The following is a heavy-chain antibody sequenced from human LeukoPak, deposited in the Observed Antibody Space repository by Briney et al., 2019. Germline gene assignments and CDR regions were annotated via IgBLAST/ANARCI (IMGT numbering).Heavy chain of an antibody. CDR3: ARAPSFYYDSSGYQDK. V-gene: IGHV4-59*12. Sequence: SETLSLTCTVSGGSISSYYWSWIRQPPGKGLEWIRYIYYSGSTNYNPSLKSRVTISVDKSKNQFSLKLTSVTAADTAVYYCARAPSFYYDSSGYQDKWGQGTLVTVSS. CDR1: GGSISSYY. D-gene: IGHD3-22*01. J-gene: IGHJ4*02. CDR2: IYYSGST.